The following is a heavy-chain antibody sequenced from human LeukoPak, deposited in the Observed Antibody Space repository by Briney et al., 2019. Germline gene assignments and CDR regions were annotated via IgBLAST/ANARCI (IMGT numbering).Heavy chain of an antibody. J-gene: IGHJ3*02. CDR2: IYYSGST. D-gene: IGHD3-10*01. Sequence: PSETLSLTCTVSGGSINNGGYYWSWIRQHPGKGLEWIGYIYYSGSTNYNPSLKSRVTILVDTSKNQFSLKLSSVTAADTAVYYCARSMVRGVTRDAFDIWGQGTMVTVSS. CDR3: ARSMVRGVTRDAFDI. CDR1: GGSINNGGYY. V-gene: IGHV4-61*08.